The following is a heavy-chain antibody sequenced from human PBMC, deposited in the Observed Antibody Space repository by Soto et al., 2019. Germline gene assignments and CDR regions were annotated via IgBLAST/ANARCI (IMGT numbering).Heavy chain of an antibody. J-gene: IGHJ5*02. D-gene: IGHD1-1*01. V-gene: IGHV3-74*01. Sequence: EVQLVESGGGLVQPGGSLRLSCGASGFIFSSHWMHWVRQAPGKGLVWVSGISTDGSSTTYADSVKGRFTISRDNAKNTLYLQMNSLRAVATAFYYCARFMGTTGFDPSGQGTLVTASS. CDR3: ARFMGTTGFDP. CDR2: ISTDGSST. CDR1: GFIFSSHW.